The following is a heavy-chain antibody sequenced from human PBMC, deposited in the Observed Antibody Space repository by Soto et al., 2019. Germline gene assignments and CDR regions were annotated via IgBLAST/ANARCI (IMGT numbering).Heavy chain of an antibody. D-gene: IGHD2-15*01. V-gene: IGHV1-69*02. J-gene: IGHJ6*02. Sequence: PSVKVSCKASGGTFSSYTISWVRQAPGQGLEWMGRIIPILGIANYAQKFQGRVTITADKSTSTAYMELSSLRSEDTAVYYCARVVSGGNTKYYYYYYGMDVWGQGTTVTVSS. CDR1: GGTFSSYT. CDR2: IIPILGIA. CDR3: ARVVSGGNTKYYYYYYGMDV.